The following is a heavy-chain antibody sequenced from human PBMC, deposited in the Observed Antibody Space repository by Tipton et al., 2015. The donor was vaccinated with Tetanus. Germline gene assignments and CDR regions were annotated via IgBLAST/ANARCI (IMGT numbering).Heavy chain of an antibody. D-gene: IGHD1-26*01. J-gene: IGHJ6*02. CDR1: GGSLSTFY. V-gene: IGHV4-4*07. CDR3: ARDFRERSGTYFSHYYTMDV. CDR2: IYSSGST. Sequence: LRLSCTVSGGSLSTFYWNWIRQPAGKGLEWIGRIYSSGSTNYNPSLKSRVTMSTDTSKNQFSLGLTSVTAADTAVYYCARDFRERSGTYFSHYYTMDVWGQGTTVTVSS.